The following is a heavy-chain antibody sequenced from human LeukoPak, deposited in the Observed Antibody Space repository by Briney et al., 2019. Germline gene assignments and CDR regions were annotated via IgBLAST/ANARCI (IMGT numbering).Heavy chain of an antibody. Sequence: GGSLRLSCAASGFVFSGYAMRRVCGGPVQGLQCVSPVSGSGGRTYSANSVKGPFTISRDNTKNTVYMQKNSLRDEDTAVSYCAKDLSCTNDVCHGDFDYWGQGTLVTVSS. J-gene: IGHJ4*02. V-gene: IGHV3-23*01. D-gene: IGHD2-8*01. CDR1: GFVFSGYA. CDR2: VSGSGGRT. CDR3: AKDLSCTNDVCHGDFDY.